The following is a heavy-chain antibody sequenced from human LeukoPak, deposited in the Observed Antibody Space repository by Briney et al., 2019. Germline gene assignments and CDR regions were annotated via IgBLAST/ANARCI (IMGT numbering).Heavy chain of an antibody. Sequence: PSETLSLTCAVSGGSISSYYWSWIRQPPGKGLEWIGYIYYSGSTNYNPSLKSRVTISVDTSKNQFSLKLSSVTAADTAVYYCARGWGFYFDYWGQGTLVTVSS. CDR2: IYYSGST. V-gene: IGHV4-59*01. J-gene: IGHJ4*02. D-gene: IGHD2-21*01. CDR3: ARGWGFYFDY. CDR1: GGSISSYY.